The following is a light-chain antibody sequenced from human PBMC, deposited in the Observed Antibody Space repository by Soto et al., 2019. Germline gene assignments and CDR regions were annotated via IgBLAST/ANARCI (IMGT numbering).Light chain of an antibody. CDR1: SSDVGRYNY. V-gene: IGLV2-8*01. J-gene: IGLJ2*01. CDR3: SSYAGSNSVL. Sequence: HSALTQPPSASGSPGQSVTISCTGTSSDVGRYNYVSWYQQHPGKAPKLMIYEVSERPSGVPDRFSGSKSGNTASLTVSGLQGEDEADYYCSSYAGSNSVLFGGGTKLTVL. CDR2: EVS.